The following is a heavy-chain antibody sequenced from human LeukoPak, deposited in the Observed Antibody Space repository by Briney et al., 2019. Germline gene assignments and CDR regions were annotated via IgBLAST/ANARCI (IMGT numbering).Heavy chain of an antibody. CDR1: GGSISSYY. V-gene: IGHV4-4*07. CDR2: IYTSGST. D-gene: IGHD3-22*01. Sequence: PSETLSLTCTVSGGSISSYYWSWIRQPAGKGLEWIGRIYTSGSTNYNPSLKSRVTMSVDTSKNQFSLKLSSVTAADTAVYYCARGETYYYDSSGYPEYFQHWGQGTLVTVSS. J-gene: IGHJ1*01. CDR3: ARGETYYYDSSGYPEYFQH.